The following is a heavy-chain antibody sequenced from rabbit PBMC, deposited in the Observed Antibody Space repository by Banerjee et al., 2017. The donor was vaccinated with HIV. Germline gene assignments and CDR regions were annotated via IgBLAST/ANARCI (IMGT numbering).Heavy chain of an antibody. CDR3: ARDDYAFNL. CDR2: IDGGSSGST. V-gene: IGHV1S40*01. CDR1: GFSFSSSYY. J-gene: IGHJ4*01. Sequence: QSLAEAGGDLVKPGASLTLTRTASGFSFSSSYYMGWVRQAPGTGLEWIACIDGGSSGSTAYASWAKGRFTISKTSSTTVTLQMTSLTAADTATYFCARDDYAFNLWGPGTLVTVS. D-gene: IGHD2-1*01.